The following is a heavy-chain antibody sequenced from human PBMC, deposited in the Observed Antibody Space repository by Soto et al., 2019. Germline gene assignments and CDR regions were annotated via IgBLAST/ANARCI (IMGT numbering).Heavy chain of an antibody. V-gene: IGHV3-74*01. J-gene: IGHJ4*02. CDR1: GFTFTDYC. Sequence: GSLRLSCSASGFTFTDYCTHWVVQAPGKGLVWVSRINSDGSRTSYADSVTGRFTISRDNAKNTLYLQMNSLRVEDTALYYCARETYRGFYFDYWGQGTLVTVSS. D-gene: IGHD4-4*01. CDR2: INSDGSRT. CDR3: ARETYRGFYFDY.